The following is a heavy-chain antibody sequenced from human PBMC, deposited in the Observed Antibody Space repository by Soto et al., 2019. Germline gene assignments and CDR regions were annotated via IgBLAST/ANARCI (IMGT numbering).Heavy chain of an antibody. J-gene: IGHJ6*02. D-gene: IGHD6-6*01. CDR3: ARSIEVYYYYGMDV. Sequence: QVQLVQSGAEVKKPGSSVKVSCKASGGTFSSYAISWVRQAPGQGLEWMGGIIPIFGTANYAQKFQGRVTITADASTSPAYMALSSLRSEATAVYYCARSIEVYYYYGMDVWGQGTTVTVAS. V-gene: IGHV1-69*01. CDR2: IIPIFGTA. CDR1: GGTFSSYA.